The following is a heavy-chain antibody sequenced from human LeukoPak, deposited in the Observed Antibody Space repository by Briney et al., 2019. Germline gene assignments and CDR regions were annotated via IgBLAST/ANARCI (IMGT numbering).Heavy chain of an antibody. CDR1: GGSFSGYY. D-gene: IGHD3-16*02. Sequence: SETPSLTCAVYGGSFSGYYWSWIRQPPGKGLEWIGEINHSGSTNYNPSLKSRVTISVDTSKNQFSLKLSSVTAADTAVNYCARDPRLRLGELSFRLDYWGQGTLVTVSS. CDR2: INHSGST. V-gene: IGHV4-34*01. CDR3: ARDPRLRLGELSFRLDY. J-gene: IGHJ4*02.